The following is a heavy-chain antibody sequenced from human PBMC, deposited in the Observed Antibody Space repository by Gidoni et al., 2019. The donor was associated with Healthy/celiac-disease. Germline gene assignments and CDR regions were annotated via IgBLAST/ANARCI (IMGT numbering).Heavy chain of an antibody. J-gene: IGHJ4*02. V-gene: IGHV4-34*01. D-gene: IGHD6-6*01. CDR3: ARVAARPYDY. CDR2: INHSGST. CDR1: GGSFSGYY. Sequence: QVQLQQWGAGLLKPSEPLSLTCAGDGGSFSGYYWSWIRPPQWKGLEWIGDINHSGSTNYNPSLKSRVTISVDTSKNQFSLKLSSVTAADTAVYYCARVAARPYDYWGQGTLVTVSS.